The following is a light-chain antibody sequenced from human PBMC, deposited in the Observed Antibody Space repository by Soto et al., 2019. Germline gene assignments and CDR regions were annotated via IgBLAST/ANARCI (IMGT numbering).Light chain of an antibody. J-gene: IGKJ1*01. CDR2: GAS. Sequence: DILLMQSPGTLSLSPGERATLSCRASQSVRSSYLAWYQQKPGQAPRLLISGASSRATGIPDRFSGSGSGTDFTLTISSLEPEDSAVYYCQQYDTSAWTFGQGTKVEI. CDR1: QSVRSSY. V-gene: IGKV3-20*01. CDR3: QQYDTSAWT.